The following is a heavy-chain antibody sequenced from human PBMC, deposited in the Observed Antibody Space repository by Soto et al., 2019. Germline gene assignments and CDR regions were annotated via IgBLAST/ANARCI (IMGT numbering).Heavy chain of an antibody. CDR3: ARAVDTAMAY. CDR1: GGSFSGYY. CDR2: INHSGST. D-gene: IGHD5-18*01. J-gene: IGHJ4*02. V-gene: IGHV4-34*01. Sequence: SETLSLTCAVYGGSFSGYYWSWIRQPPGKGLEWIGEINHSGSTNYNPSHKSRVTISVDASKNQFSLKLSSVTAADTAVYYCARAVDTAMAYWGQGTLVPVSS.